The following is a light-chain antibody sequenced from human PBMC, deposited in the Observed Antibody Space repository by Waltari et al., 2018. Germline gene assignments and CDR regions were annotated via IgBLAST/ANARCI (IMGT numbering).Light chain of an antibody. CDR3: QSFDSTNPWV. Sequence: NFMLTQPHSVSESPGKTITISCTRSSGSIGSGYVQWSQQRPGSAPTTMIYEDKKRPSGVPDRFSCSIDSSSNSASLTISGLKTEDEADYYCQSFDSTNPWVFGGGTKLTVL. J-gene: IGLJ3*02. V-gene: IGLV6-57*03. CDR1: SGSIGSGY. CDR2: EDK.